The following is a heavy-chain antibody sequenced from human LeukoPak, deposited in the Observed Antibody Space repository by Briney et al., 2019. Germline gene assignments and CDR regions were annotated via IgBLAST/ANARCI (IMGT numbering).Heavy chain of an antibody. CDR3: ARARDFWSGYYTRFDY. CDR1: GFTFSSYS. D-gene: IGHD3-3*01. V-gene: IGHV3-21*01. Sequence: PGGSLRLSCAASGFTFSSYSMYWVRQAPGKGLEWVSSISSSSSYIYYADSVKGRFTISRDNAKNSLYLQMNSLRAEDTAVYYCARARDFWSGYYTRFDYWGQGTLVTVSS. J-gene: IGHJ4*02. CDR2: ISSSSSYI.